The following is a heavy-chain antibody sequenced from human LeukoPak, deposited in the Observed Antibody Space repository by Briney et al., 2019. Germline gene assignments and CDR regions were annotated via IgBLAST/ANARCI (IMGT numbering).Heavy chain of an antibody. Sequence: ASVKVSCKASGGTFSSYAISWVRQAPGQGLEWMGGIIPIFGTANYAQKFQGRVTITADKSTSTAYMELSSLRSEDTAVYYCARVCGGDCYPAFDIWGQGTMVTVSS. CDR2: IIPIFGTA. D-gene: IGHD2-21*02. J-gene: IGHJ3*02. CDR1: GGTFSSYA. V-gene: IGHV1-69*06. CDR3: ARVCGGDCYPAFDI.